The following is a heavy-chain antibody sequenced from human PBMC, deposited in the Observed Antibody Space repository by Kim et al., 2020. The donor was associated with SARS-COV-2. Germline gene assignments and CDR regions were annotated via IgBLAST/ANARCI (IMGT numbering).Heavy chain of an antibody. D-gene: IGHD2-15*01. CDR3: ARGPLDCSGGSCYSG. CDR1: GGTFSSYA. V-gene: IGHV1-69*04. J-gene: IGHJ3*01. Sequence: SVKVSCKASGGTFSSYAISWVRQAPGQGLEWMGRIIPILGIANYAQKFQGRVTITADKSTSTAYMELSSLRSEDTAVYYCARGPLDCSGGSCYSGWGQGTMVTVSS. CDR2: IIPILGIA.